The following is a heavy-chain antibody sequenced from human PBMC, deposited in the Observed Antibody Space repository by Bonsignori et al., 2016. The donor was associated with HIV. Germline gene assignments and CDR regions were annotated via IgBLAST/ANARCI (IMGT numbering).Heavy chain of an antibody. D-gene: IGHD3-22*01. Sequence: GESLKISCAASGFTFSSYSMNWVRQAPGKGLEWVSSISSSSSYIYYADSVKGRFTISRDNAKNSLYLQMNSLRAEDTAVYYCARDGTMIVAFDYWGQGTLVTVSS. V-gene: IGHV3-21*01. CDR1: GFTFSSYS. CDR3: ARDGTMIVAFDY. J-gene: IGHJ4*02. CDR2: ISSSSSYI.